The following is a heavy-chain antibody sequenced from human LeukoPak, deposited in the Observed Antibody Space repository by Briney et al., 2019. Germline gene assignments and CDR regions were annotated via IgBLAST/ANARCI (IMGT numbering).Heavy chain of an antibody. V-gene: IGHV4-39*01. J-gene: IGHJ4*02. CDR3: GRHRGLWVGEL. CDR1: GFTFSSYSMN. CDR2: LYFGGST. D-gene: IGHD3-10*01. Sequence: PGGSLRLSCAASGFTFSSYSMNWVRQAPGKGLEWIGSLYFGGSTYYNASLKSRITISVDTSMNQFSLRLTSVTAADTAIYYCGRHRGLWVGELWGQGTLVTVSS.